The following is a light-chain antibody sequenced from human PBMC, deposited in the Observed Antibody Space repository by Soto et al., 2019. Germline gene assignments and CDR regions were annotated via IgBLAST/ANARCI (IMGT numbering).Light chain of an antibody. V-gene: IGLV2-14*01. CDR1: SSDVGAYNY. Sequence: QSALTQPASVSGSPGQSITISCTGTSSDVGAYNYVSWYQQHPGKAPKLMISGVSNRPSGVSNRFSGSKSGNTASLTIFGLQADDEADYYCSSYPGSSTPWVFGGGTKLTVL. CDR2: GVS. CDR3: SSYPGSSTPWV. J-gene: IGLJ3*02.